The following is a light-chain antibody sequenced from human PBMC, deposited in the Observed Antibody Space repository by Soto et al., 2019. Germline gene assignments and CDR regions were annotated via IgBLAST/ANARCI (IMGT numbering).Light chain of an antibody. CDR2: GAS. V-gene: IGKV3-20*01. J-gene: IGKJ1*01. Sequence: EIVLTQSPGTLSLSPGERASLSCRASQSVTSNYLAWYQETPGQAPRLLIYGASTRATGIPARFSGSGSGTDFTLTISRLEPEDFAVYYCQQYGSSPPITFGQGTKVDIK. CDR3: QQYGSSPPIT. CDR1: QSVTSNY.